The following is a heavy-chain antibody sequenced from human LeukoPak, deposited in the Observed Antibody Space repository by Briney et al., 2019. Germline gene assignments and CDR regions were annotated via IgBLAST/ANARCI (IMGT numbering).Heavy chain of an antibody. D-gene: IGHD6-19*01. V-gene: IGHV4-59*01. J-gene: IGHJ4*02. CDR1: GDSISTYY. Sequence: PSETLSLTCTVSGDSISTYYWTWIRQPPGRRLEWIGYINYSGSTIYNPSLKSRLTMSVGTSKNQFSLHLSSVTAADTAVYFCARVVTLAGSRFFDYWGRGALATVSS. CDR2: INYSGST. CDR3: ARVVTLAGSRFFDY.